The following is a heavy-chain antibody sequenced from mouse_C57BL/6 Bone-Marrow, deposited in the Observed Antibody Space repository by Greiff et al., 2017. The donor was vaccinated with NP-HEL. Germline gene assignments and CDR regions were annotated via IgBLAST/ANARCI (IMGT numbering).Heavy chain of an antibody. V-gene: IGHV1-82*01. D-gene: IGHD2-4*01. Sequence: QVQLQQSGPELVKPGASVKISCKASGYAFSSSWMNWVKQRPGKGLEWIGRIYPGDGDTNYNGKFKGKATLTADKSSSTAYMQLSSLTSEDSAVYFCARGRDYDLYYAMDYWGQGTSVTVSS. CDR2: IYPGDGDT. CDR3: ARGRDYDLYYAMDY. J-gene: IGHJ4*01. CDR1: GYAFSSSW.